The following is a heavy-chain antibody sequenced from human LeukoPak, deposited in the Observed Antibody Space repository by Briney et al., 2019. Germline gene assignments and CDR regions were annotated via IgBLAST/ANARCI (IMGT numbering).Heavy chain of an antibody. J-gene: IGHJ4*02. D-gene: IGHD6-13*01. CDR1: GFNFSTYG. CDR3: ARGQQLVKTD. Sequence: PGGSLRPSCAASGFNFSTYGMHWVRQAPGKGLEWVAVIWYDGSIKNYGDSVKGRFTISRDNSMNTVYLQMDSLRAEDTALYYCARGQQLVKTDWGQGTLVTVSS. V-gene: IGHV3-33*01. CDR2: IWYDGSIK.